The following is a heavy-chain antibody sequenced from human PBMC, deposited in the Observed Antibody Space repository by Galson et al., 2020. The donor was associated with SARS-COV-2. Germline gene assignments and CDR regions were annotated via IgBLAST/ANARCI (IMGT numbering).Heavy chain of an antibody. J-gene: IGHJ4*02. D-gene: IGHD1-26*01. CDR1: GFTFSSYG. V-gene: IGHV3-30*18. CDR2: ISYDGSNK. Sequence: TGGSLRLSCAASGFTFSSYGMHWVRQAPGKGLEWVAVISYDGSNKYYADSVKGRFTISRDNSKNTLYLQMNSLRAEDTAVYYCAKDFVWQEVGADPGWGQGTLVTVSS. CDR3: AKDFVWQEVGADPG.